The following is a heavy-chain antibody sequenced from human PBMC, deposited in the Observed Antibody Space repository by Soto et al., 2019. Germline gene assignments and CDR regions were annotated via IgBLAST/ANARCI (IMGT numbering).Heavy chain of an antibody. J-gene: IGHJ6*02. D-gene: IGHD2-15*01. CDR1: GFTFSSYA. Sequence: GGSLRLSCAASGFTFSSYAMHWVRQAPGKGLEWVAVISYDGSNKYYADSVKGRFTISRDNSKNTLYLQMNSLRAEDTAVYYCARWYCSGGSCYASYYYSMDVWGQGTTVTVSS. CDR3: ARWYCSGGSCYASYYYSMDV. V-gene: IGHV3-30-3*01. CDR2: ISYDGSNK.